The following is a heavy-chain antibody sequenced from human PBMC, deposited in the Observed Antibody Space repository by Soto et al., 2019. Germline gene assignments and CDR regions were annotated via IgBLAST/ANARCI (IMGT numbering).Heavy chain of an antibody. J-gene: IGHJ4*02. Sequence: GGSPRLSCAASGFTFSNYAMSWVRQAPGKELEWVSTISNSGASTDYADSVKGRFTISRDNSQNTLNLQMNSLKAEDTAIYYCAKNQHAMAHDYWGPGTLVTVSS. D-gene: IGHD2-8*01. CDR1: GFTFSNYA. CDR3: AKNQHAMAHDY. CDR2: ISNSGAST. V-gene: IGHV3-23*01.